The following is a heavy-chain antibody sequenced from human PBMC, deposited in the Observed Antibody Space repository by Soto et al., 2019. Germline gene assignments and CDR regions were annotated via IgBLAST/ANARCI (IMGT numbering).Heavy chain of an antibody. CDR2: ISSSSSYI. CDR1: GFTFSSYS. V-gene: IGHV3-21*01. J-gene: IGHJ1*01. D-gene: IGHD3-22*01. CDR3: ARDRKYYDSSGYKYFQH. Sequence: GGSLRLSCAASGFTFSSYSMNWVRQAPGKGLEWVSSISSSSSYIYYADSVKGRFTISRDNAKNSLYLQMNSLRAEDTAVYYCARDRKYYDSSGYKYFQHWGQGTLVTVSS.